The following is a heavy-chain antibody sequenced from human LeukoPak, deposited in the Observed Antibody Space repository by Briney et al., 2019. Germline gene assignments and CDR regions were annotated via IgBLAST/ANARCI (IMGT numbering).Heavy chain of an antibody. J-gene: IGHJ6*03. D-gene: IGHD2-15*01. CDR3: ARETCSGGSCYSEWTQYYYMDV. V-gene: IGHV4-34*01. CDR2: INHSGST. CDR1: GGSFSGYY. Sequence: PSETLSLTCAVYGGSFSGYYWSWIRQPPGKGLEWIGEINHSGSTNYNPSLKSRVTISVDTSKNQFSLKLSSVTAADTAVYYCARETCSGGSCYSEWTQYYYMDVWGKGTTVTVSS.